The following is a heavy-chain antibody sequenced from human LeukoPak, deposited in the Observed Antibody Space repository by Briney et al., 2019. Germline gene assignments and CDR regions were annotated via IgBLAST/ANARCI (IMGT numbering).Heavy chain of an antibody. V-gene: IGHV4-31*03. J-gene: IGHJ6*02. D-gene: IGHD5-12*01. CDR2: IYYSGST. CDR1: GGSISSGGYY. Sequence: PSQTLSLTCTVSGGSISSGGYYWSWIRQHPGKGLEWIGYIYYSGSTYYNPSLKSRVTISVDTSKNQFSLKLSSVTAADTAVYYCARGGRLRLRGYYGMDVWGQGTTVTVSS. CDR3: ARGGRLRLRGYYGMDV.